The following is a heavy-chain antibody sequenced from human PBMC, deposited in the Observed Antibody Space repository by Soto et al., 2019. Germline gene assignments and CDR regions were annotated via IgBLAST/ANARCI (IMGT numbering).Heavy chain of an antibody. CDR3: ARDGGPYYYGMDV. Sequence: QVQLVESGGGVVQPGRSLRLSCAASGFTFSSYAMHWVRQAPGKGLEWVAVISYDGSNKYYADSVKGRFTISRDNSKNTLYLQMNSLRAEDTAVYYCARDGGPYYYGMDVWGQGTTVTVSS. CDR1: GFTFSSYA. D-gene: IGHD2-15*01. J-gene: IGHJ6*02. CDR2: ISYDGSNK. V-gene: IGHV3-30-3*01.